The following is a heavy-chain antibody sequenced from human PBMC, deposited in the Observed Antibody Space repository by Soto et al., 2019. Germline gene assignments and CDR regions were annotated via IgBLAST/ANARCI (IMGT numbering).Heavy chain of an antibody. CDR1: GFTVSSNY. Sequence: GGSLRLSCAASGFTVSSNYMSWVRQAPGKGLEWVSVIYSGGSTYYADSVKGRFTISRDNSKNTLYLQMNSLRAEDTAVYYCARVKVSTVDYYYYYYMDVWGKGTTVTVSS. D-gene: IGHD2-8*01. CDR3: ARVKVSTVDYYYYYYMDV. CDR2: IYSGGST. J-gene: IGHJ6*03. V-gene: IGHV3-66*01.